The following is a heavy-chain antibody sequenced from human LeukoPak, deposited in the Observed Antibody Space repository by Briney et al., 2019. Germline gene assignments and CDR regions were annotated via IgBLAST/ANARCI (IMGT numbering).Heavy chain of an antibody. V-gene: IGHV3-30*02. Sequence: GGSLRLSCAASGYTFSSYGMHWVRQAPGKGLEWVAFIRYDGSNKYYADSVKGRFTISRDNSKNTLYLQMNSLRAEDTAVYYCAKDGSPGPREGGLGFDPWGQGTLVTVSS. CDR3: AKDGSPGPREGGLGFDP. D-gene: IGHD3-16*01. J-gene: IGHJ5*02. CDR2: IRYDGSNK. CDR1: GYTFSSYG.